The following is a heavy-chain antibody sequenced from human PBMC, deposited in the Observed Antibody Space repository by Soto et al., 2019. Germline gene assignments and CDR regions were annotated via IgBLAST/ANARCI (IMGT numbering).Heavy chain of an antibody. V-gene: IGHV1-18*01. D-gene: IGHD6-13*01. Sequence: QVQLVQSGAEVKKPGASVKVSCKASGYTFTNYAFSWVRQAPGQGLEWMGWISAYNGNTNYPQKLQSRVTITTDTSTSTAYLELRSLTSDDTAVYDCARDLAAAGPFDCWSQGTLVTVSS. CDR1: GYTFTNYA. J-gene: IGHJ4*02. CDR3: ARDLAAAGPFDC. CDR2: ISAYNGNT.